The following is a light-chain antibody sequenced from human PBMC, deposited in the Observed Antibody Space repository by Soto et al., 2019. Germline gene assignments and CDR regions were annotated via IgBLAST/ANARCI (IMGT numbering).Light chain of an antibody. V-gene: IGKV1-5*01. J-gene: IGKJ2*01. CDR2: DAS. CDR1: QPINSW. Sequence: DVQMTQSPSTLSASVGDRVTITCRASQPINSWLAWFQQKPGKAPQLLIHDASSLESGVPPRFSGIGFGTDFTLTITNLQPEDVSTYYCQQYKTSLFTFGQGTKVDIK. CDR3: QQYKTSLFT.